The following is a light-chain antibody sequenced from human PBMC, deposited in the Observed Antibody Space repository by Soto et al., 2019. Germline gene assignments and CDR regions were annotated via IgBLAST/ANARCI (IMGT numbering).Light chain of an antibody. CDR2: DAS. J-gene: IGKJ4*01. CDR3: QQRSNWPLT. V-gene: IGKV3-11*01. Sequence: EIVLTQSPATLSLSPGERATLSCRASQSVSSYLAWYQQKPGQAPRLLIYDASNRATGIPARFSGSGSGTDYTLTISSLEPEDFAVYYCQQRSNWPLTFGGGTTMEIK. CDR1: QSVSSY.